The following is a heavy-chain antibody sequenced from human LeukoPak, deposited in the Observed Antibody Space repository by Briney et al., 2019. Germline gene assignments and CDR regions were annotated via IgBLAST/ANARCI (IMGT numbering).Heavy chain of an antibody. CDR1: GFTFSSYA. CDR2: ISGSGGST. V-gene: IGHV3-23*01. CDR3: ARGGPLGTVVTPQQH. J-gene: IGHJ1*01. Sequence: GGSLRLSCAASGFTFSSYAMSWVRQAPGKGLEWVSAISGSGGSTYYADSVKGRFTISRDNSKNTLYLQMNSLRAEDTAVYYCARGGPLGTVVTPQQHWGQGTLVTVSS. D-gene: IGHD4-23*01.